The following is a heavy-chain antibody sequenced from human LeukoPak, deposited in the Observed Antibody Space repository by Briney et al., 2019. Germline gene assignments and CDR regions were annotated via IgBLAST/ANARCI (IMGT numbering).Heavy chain of an antibody. J-gene: IGHJ4*02. CDR2: ISAYNGNT. Sequence: ISAYNGNTNYAQKLQGRVTMTTDTSTSTAYMELRSLRSDDTAVYYCARGYCSSTSCYHIDYWGQGTLVTVSS. D-gene: IGHD2-2*01. V-gene: IGHV1-18*01. CDR3: ARGYCSSTSCYHIDY.